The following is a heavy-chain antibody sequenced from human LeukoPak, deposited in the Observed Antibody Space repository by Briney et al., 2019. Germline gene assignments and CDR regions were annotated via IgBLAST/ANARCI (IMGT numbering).Heavy chain of an antibody. CDR2: ISGSGGST. V-gene: IGHV3-23*01. J-gene: IGHJ4*02. Sequence: GGSLRLSXAASGFTFSSYAMSWVRQAPGKGLEWVPTISGSGGSTYNADSVKGRFTISRDSSKSTVFLLMNSLRADDTAVYYCARGIRAAAGRYYFDYWGQGTLVTVSS. CDR1: GFTFSSYA. D-gene: IGHD6-13*01. CDR3: ARGIRAAAGRYYFDY.